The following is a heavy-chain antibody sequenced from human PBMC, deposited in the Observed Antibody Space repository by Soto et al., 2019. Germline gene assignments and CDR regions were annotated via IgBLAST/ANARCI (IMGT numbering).Heavy chain of an antibody. CDR1: GFTFSSYA. J-gene: IGHJ3*02. CDR3: AKAVYTGDAFDI. CDR2: ISGSGGST. V-gene: IGHV3-23*01. D-gene: IGHD2-8*02. Sequence: GGSLRLSCAASGFTFSSYAMHWVRQAPGKGLEWVSGISGSGGSTYYADSVKGRFTISRDKSKNTLYLQMNRLRAEDAAVYYCAKAVYTGDAFDIWGQGTMVTVSS.